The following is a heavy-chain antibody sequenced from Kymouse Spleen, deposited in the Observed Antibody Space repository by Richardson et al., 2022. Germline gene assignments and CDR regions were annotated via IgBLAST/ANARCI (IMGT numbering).Heavy chain of an antibody. V-gene: IGHV4-34*01. CDR3: AVRYFDWLSSDY. Sequence: QVQLQQWGAGLLKPSETLSLTCAVYGGSFSGYYWSWIRQPPGKGLEWIGEINHSGSTNYNPSLKSRVTISVDTSKNQFSLKLSSVTAADTAVYYCAVRYFDWLSSDYWGQGTLVTVSS. J-gene: IGHJ4*02. CDR2: INHSGST. CDR1: GGSFSGYY. D-gene: IGHD3-9*01.